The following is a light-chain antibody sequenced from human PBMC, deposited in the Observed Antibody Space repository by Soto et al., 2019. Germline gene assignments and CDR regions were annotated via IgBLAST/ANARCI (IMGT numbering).Light chain of an antibody. CDR2: AAS. J-gene: IGKJ4*01. CDR1: QGISNY. V-gene: IGKV1-27*01. CDR3: QKYNSVPPA. Sequence: DIQMTQSPSSLSASVGDRVTITCRASQGISNYLAWYQQKPGEVPKLLISAASTLQSGVSSRFSGSGSGTDFSLTISSLQPEDVASYYCQKYNSVPPAFGGGTRVEI.